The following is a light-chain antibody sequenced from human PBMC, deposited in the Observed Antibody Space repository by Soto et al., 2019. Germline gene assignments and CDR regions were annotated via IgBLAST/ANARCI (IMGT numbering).Light chain of an antibody. V-gene: IGLV2-14*01. CDR2: EVS. J-gene: IGLJ2*01. CDR3: SSYTSSSTWV. CDR1: STDVGGYNY. Sequence: QSALTQPASVSGSPGQSITIPCTGTSTDVGGYNYVSWYQQHPGKAPKLLIYEVSNRPSGVSDRFSGYKSGNTASLTISGLQAEDEADYYCSSYTSSSTWVFGGGTKVTVL.